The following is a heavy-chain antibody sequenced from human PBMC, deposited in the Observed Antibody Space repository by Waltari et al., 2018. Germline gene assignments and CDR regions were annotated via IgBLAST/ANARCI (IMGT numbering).Heavy chain of an antibody. CDR3: ARVLTTGTVAFDI. CDR1: GDSRSSNWF. CDR2: IYYSGVT. J-gene: IGHJ3*02. Sequence: QVQLRESGPGLVKPSETLSLTCVISGDSRSSNWFWGWIRQSPEKGLEWIGNIYYSGVTYYSPFLKSRVFISIDTPRRQFSLKLTSVTAADTAVYYCARVLTTGTVAFDIWGQGTLVTVSS. D-gene: IGHD1-7*01. V-gene: IGHV4-38-2*01.